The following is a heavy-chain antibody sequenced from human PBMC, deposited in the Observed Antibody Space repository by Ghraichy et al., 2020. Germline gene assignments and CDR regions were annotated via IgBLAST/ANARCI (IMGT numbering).Heavy chain of an antibody. CDR3: ARDPGYIAARLGYFDY. V-gene: IGHV3-66*02. Sequence: LSLTCAASGFTVSSNYMSWVRQAPGKGLEWVSVIYSGGSTYYADSVKGRFTISRDNSKNTLYLQMNSLRAEDTAVYYCARDPGYIAARLGYFDYWGQGTLVTVSS. CDR2: IYSGGST. J-gene: IGHJ4*02. D-gene: IGHD6-6*01. CDR1: GFTVSSNY.